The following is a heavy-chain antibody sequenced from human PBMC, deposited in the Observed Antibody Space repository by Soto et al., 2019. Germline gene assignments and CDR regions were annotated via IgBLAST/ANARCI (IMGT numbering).Heavy chain of an antibody. D-gene: IGHD3-10*01. CDR1: GFTFSNYG. J-gene: IGHJ4*02. CDR3: AVDGSTYGSADF. V-gene: IGHV3-30*03. Sequence: QVQLVESGGGVVQPGRSLRLSCAASGFTFSNYGMHWVRQAPGKGLEWVALISSDGSNKYYADSVKGRFTISRDNSKNTLYLQMNSLRAEDTAVYYCAVDGSTYGSADFWGQGTLVTVSS. CDR2: ISSDGSNK.